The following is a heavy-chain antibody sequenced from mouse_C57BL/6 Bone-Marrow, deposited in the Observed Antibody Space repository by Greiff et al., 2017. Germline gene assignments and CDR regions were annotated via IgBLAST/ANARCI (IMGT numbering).Heavy chain of an antibody. Sequence: EVQGVESGGGLVQPGGSLKLSCAASGFTFSDYYMYWVRQTPEKRLEWVAYISNGGGSTYYPDTVKGRFTISRDNAKNTLYLQMSRLKSEDTAMYYCARSYDYLAYWGQGTLVTVSA. CDR2: ISNGGGST. D-gene: IGHD2-4*01. J-gene: IGHJ3*01. CDR3: ARSYDYLAY. CDR1: GFTFSDYY. V-gene: IGHV5-12*01.